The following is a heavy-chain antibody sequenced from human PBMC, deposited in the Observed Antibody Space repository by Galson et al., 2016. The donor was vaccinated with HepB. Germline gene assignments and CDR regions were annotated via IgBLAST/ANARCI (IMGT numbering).Heavy chain of an antibody. CDR3: AKICSGGSFREGP. Sequence: SETLSLTCAIHGGSFNGYYWSWVRQSPGQGLEWIGEINYSGSTKYSPSLESRVTISVDTSKNQFSLNLTSVTAADTAVYYCAKICSGGSFREGPWGQGTLVTVSS. J-gene: IGHJ5*02. V-gene: IGHV4-34*01. D-gene: IGHD2-15*01. CDR2: INYSGST. CDR1: GGSFNGYY.